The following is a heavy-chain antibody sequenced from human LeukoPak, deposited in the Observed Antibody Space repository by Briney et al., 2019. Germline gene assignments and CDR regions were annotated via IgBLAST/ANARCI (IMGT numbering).Heavy chain of an antibody. D-gene: IGHD3-22*01. J-gene: IGHJ6*03. Sequence: SETLSLTCTVSGGSISSYYWSWIRQPPGKGLEWIGEINHSGSTNYNPSLKSRVTITIDTSKNQFSLKLSSVTAADTAVYYCARLSSSGYFYYYYYYMDVWGKGTTVTISS. CDR3: ARLSSSGYFYYYYYYMDV. CDR2: INHSGST. V-gene: IGHV4-34*01. CDR1: GGSISSYY.